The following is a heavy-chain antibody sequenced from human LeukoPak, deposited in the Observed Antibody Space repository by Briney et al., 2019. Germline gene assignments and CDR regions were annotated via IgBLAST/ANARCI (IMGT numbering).Heavy chain of an antibody. CDR1: GFTFSSYG. J-gene: IGHJ4*02. D-gene: IGHD1-26*01. CDR2: IRYDGSNK. Sequence: PGGSLRLSCAASGFTFSSYGMHWVRQAPGKGLEWVAFIRYDGSNKYYADSVKGRFTISRDNSKNTLYLQINSLRPDDTAVYYCAKNGDRVVGPTASFDYWGQGTLVTVSS. CDR3: AKNGDRVVGPTASFDY. V-gene: IGHV3-30*02.